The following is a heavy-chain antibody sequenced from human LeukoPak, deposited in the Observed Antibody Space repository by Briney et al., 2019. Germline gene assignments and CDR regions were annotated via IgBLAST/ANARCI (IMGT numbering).Heavy chain of an antibody. CDR1: GYTFTSYY. J-gene: IGHJ1*01. CDR2: INPSGGTT. V-gene: IGHV1-46*01. D-gene: IGHD3-22*01. Sequence: ASVKVSCKASGYTFTSYYMHWVRQAPGQGLEWMGMINPSGGTTSYAQKFQGRVTMTRDTSTSTVYTELSSLRSEDTAVYYCARDSGYNLNIGYFDHWGQGILLTVSS. CDR3: ARDSGYNLNIGYFDH.